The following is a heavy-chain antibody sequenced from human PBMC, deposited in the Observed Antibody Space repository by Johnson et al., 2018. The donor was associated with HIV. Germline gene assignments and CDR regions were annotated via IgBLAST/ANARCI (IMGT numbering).Heavy chain of an antibody. J-gene: IGHJ3*02. Sequence: QVQLVESGGGVVQPGRSLRLSCVASGFTFSSYGMHWVRQAPGKGLEWVAVISYDGSNKYYADSVKGQFTISRDNSKNTLVLQMNSLRPEDTAVYYCANRRGIGDGTTGSLDIWGQGTMVTVSS. D-gene: IGHD1-1*01. CDR3: ANRRGIGDGTTGSLDI. V-gene: IGHV3-30*18. CDR2: ISYDGSNK. CDR1: GFTFSSYG.